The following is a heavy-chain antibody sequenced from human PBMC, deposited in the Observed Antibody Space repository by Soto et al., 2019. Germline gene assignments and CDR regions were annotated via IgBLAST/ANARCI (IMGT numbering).Heavy chain of an antibody. CDR2: IRGSGGST. V-gene: IGHV3-23*01. CDR1: GFNFRRYA. Sequence: EVQRLESGGGLVQPGGSLRLSCAASGFNFRRYAMSWVRQSRGKGPEWVSAIRGSGGSTYYADSVKGRFTISRDNSKRTLYLQMNSLRAADTAVYHCAKRHDSRGYWGQGTLVPVSS. D-gene: IGHD3-22*01. CDR3: AKRHDSRGY. J-gene: IGHJ4*02.